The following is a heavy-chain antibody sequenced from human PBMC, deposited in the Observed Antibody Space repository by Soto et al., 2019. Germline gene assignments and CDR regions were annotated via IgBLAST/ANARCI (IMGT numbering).Heavy chain of an antibody. CDR2: IYYSGNT. D-gene: IGHD6-13*01. J-gene: IGHJ4*02. V-gene: IGHV4-39*01. Sequence: PSETLSLTCTVSGGSITSNTNYWGWLRQPPGKGLEWIASIYYSGNTYYNPSFKSRVTISVDTSKNQLSLKLSSVTAADTAVYYCARRSLGAVGYFDYWGPGTLVTVSS. CDR1: GGSITSNTNY. CDR3: ARRSLGAVGYFDY.